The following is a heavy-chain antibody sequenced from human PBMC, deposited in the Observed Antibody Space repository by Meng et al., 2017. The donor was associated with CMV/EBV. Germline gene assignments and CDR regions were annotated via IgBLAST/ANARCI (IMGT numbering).Heavy chain of an antibody. CDR3: ARDDDSSGYSYYYYYGMDV. CDR2: ISSSSSTI. CDR1: GFTFSSYS. V-gene: IGHV3-48*04. D-gene: IGHD3-22*01. Sequence: GESLKISCAASGFTFSSYSMNWVRQAPGKGLEWVSYISSSSSTIYYADSVKGRFTISRDNAKNSLYPQMNSLRAEDTAVYYCARDDDSSGYSYYYYYGMDVWGQGTTVTVSS. J-gene: IGHJ6*02.